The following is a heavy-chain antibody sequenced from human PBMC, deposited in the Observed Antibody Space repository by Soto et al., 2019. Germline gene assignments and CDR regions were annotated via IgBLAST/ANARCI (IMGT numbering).Heavy chain of an antibody. Sequence: LRLSCAASGFTFSSYAMHWVRQAPGKGLEWVAVISYDGSNKYYADSVKGRFTISRDNSKNTLYLQMNSLRAEDTAVYYCARSSGWYSHFDYWGQGTLVTVSS. J-gene: IGHJ4*02. D-gene: IGHD6-19*01. CDR1: GFTFSSYA. CDR3: ARSSGWYSHFDY. V-gene: IGHV3-30-3*01. CDR2: ISYDGSNK.